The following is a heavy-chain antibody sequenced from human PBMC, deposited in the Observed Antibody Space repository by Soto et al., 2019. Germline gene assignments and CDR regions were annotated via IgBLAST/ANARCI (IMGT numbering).Heavy chain of an antibody. Sequence: SSETLSLTGTVSGGSIISGDYWSWIRQPPGKGLEWVGYIYYGGTTSYNPSLKSRVTISLETSKSQFSLRLTSVTAADSAVYYCARATTVTTDYWGQGTLVTVSS. J-gene: IGHJ4*02. D-gene: IGHD4-17*01. CDR1: GGSIISGDY. V-gene: IGHV4-59*08. CDR2: IYYGGTT. CDR3: ARATTVTTDY.